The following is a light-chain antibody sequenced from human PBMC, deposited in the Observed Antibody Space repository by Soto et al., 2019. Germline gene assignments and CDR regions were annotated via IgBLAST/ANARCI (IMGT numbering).Light chain of an antibody. V-gene: IGKV3-20*01. CDR1: QSLSSDF. Sequence: EIVLTQSPGTLSLSPGERAILSCRASQSLSSDFLAWYQQRPGQAPRLLIYSSSNRATGIPDRFSGSGSGTEFSLTITGLQPEDFATYYCQYLNGVPTITFGQGTRLEIK. CDR2: SSS. J-gene: IGKJ5*01. CDR3: QYLNGVPTIT.